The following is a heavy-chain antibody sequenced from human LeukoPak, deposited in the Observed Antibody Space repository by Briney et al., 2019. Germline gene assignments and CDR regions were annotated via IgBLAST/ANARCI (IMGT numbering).Heavy chain of an antibody. CDR1: GYSFISYW. V-gene: IGHV5-51*01. CDR2: IYPGDSDT. Sequence: GESLKISCKGSGYSFISYWIGWVRQMPGKGLEWMGIIYPGDSDTRYSPSFQGQVTISADKSISTAYLQWSSLKASDTAMYYCARLGAGYSGYDYNFDYWGQGTLVTVSS. CDR3: ARLGAGYSGYDYNFDY. J-gene: IGHJ4*02. D-gene: IGHD5-12*01.